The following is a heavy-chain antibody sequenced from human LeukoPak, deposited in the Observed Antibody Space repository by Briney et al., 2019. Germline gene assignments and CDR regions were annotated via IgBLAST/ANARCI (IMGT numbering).Heavy chain of an antibody. CDR1: GFTFSNFW. V-gene: IGHV3-7*05. CDR3: ARFPTGFDY. J-gene: IGHJ4*02. Sequence: GGSLRLSCAASGFTFSNFWMSWVRQAPGRGLEWVASIKEDGSEKYYVDSVKGRFTISRDNAKDSLYLQINSLRAEDTAMYYCARFPTGFDYWGQRTLVTVSS. D-gene: IGHD4-17*01. CDR2: IKEDGSEK.